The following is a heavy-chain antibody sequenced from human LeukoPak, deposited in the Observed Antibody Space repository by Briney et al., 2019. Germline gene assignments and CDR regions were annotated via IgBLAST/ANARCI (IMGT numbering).Heavy chain of an antibody. CDR2: MSGDATST. D-gene: IGHD2-15*01. CDR3: ARGWLGY. J-gene: IGHJ4*02. V-gene: IGHV3-23*01. CDR1: RFTFSSFA. Sequence: GGSLRLSCAASRFTFSSFAMNWVRQAPGKGLEWVSTMSGDATSTYYADSVKGRFTISRGNAKNSLYLQMNSLRAEDTAVYYCARGWLGYWGQGTLVTVSS.